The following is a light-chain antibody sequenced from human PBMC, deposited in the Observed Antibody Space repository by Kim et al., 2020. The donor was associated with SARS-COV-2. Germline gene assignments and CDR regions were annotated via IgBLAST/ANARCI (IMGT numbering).Light chain of an antibody. J-gene: IGKJ1*01. V-gene: IGKV1-5*03. Sequence: DIQMTQSPSTLSASVGDTVTITCRASQSITSWLAWYQQKPGKAPNLLIYKSSTLESGVPSRFSGSGSGTEFTLTISSLQTDDFATYYCQQYKSYSGTFGQGTKVDIK. CDR2: KSS. CDR3: QQYKSYSGT. CDR1: QSITSW.